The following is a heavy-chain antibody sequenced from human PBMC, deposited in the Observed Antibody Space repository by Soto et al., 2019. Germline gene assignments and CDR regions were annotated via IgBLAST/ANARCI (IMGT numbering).Heavy chain of an antibody. CDR3: AREGSGSYYSSYYYYYGMDV. CDR1: GGSISSYY. V-gene: IGHV4-59*01. D-gene: IGHD1-26*01. J-gene: IGHJ6*02. Sequence: PSETLSLTCTVSGGSISSYYWSWIRQPPGKGLEWIGYIYYSGSTNYNPSLKSRVTISVDTSKNQFSLKLSSVTAADTAVYYCAREGSGSYYSSYYYYYGMDVWGQGTTVTVSS. CDR2: IYYSGST.